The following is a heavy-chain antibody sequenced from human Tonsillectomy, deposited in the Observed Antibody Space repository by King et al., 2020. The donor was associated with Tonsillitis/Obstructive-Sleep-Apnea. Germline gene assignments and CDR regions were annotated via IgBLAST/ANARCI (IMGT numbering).Heavy chain of an antibody. V-gene: IGHV4-4*02. CDR2: IYHSGIT. Sequence: VQLQESGPGLVKPSGTLSLTCAVSGGSISSSNWWSWVRQPPGKGLEWIGEIYHSGITNYNPSLTSRVTISVDKSKNQFSLKRSPVTAADTAVYYCARVDYGDYRGTFDIWGQGTMVTVSS. CDR1: GGSISSSNW. D-gene: IGHD4-17*01. CDR3: ARVDYGDYRGTFDI. J-gene: IGHJ3*02.